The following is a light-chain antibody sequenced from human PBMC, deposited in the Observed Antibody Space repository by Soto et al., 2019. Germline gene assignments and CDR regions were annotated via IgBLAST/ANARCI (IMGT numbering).Light chain of an antibody. V-gene: IGKV1-5*03. J-gene: IGKJ2*01. CDR1: QSVSGW. CDR2: KAS. CDR3: QQYNSQYT. Sequence: DIQMTQSPSTLSASVGDRVTITCRASQSVSGWLAGYQQKSGKAPKLLIYKASSLASGVPSRFSGSESGTEFTLTISSLQPDDFATYYCQQYNSQYTFGQGTKVDIK.